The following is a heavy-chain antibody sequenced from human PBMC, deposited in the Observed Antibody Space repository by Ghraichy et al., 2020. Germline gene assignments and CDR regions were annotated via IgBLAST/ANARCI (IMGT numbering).Heavy chain of an antibody. Sequence: ESIYYSGSTYYNPSLKSRVTISVDTSTNQFSLKLSSVTAADTAVYYCASLKYQLLLADATWFDPWSEAT. D-gene: IGHD2-2*01. CDR3: ASLKYQLLLADATWFDP. J-gene: IGHJ5*02. CDR2: IYYSGST. V-gene: IGHV4-39*01.